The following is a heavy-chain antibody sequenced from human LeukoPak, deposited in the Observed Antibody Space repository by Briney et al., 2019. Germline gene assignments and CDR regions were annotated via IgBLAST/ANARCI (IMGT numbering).Heavy chain of an antibody. CDR1: GGSISSSSYY. Sequence: SETLSLTCTVSGGSISSSSYYWGWIRQPPGKGLEWIGSIYYSGSTYYNPSLKSRVTISVDTSKNQFSLKLSSVTAADTAVYYCARDSVRGVIRGYAFDIWGQGTMVTVSS. J-gene: IGHJ3*02. CDR3: ARDSVRGVIRGYAFDI. D-gene: IGHD3-10*01. CDR2: IYYSGST. V-gene: IGHV4-39*07.